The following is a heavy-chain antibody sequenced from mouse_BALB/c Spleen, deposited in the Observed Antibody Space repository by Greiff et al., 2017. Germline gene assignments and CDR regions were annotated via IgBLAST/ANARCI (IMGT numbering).Heavy chain of an antibody. CDR3: VRDPGGFAY. CDR2: IRSKSNNYAT. Sequence: GGGLVQPKGSLKLSCAASGFTFNTNAMNWVRQAPGKGLEWVARIRSKSNNYATYYADSVKDRFTISRDDSQSMLYLQMNNLKTEDTAMYYCVRDPGGFAYWGQGTLVTVSA. J-gene: IGHJ3*01. CDR1: GFTFNTNA. V-gene: IGHV10S3*01.